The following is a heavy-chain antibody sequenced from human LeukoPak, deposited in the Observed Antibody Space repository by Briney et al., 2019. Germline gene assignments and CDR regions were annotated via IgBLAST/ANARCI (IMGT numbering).Heavy chain of an antibody. V-gene: IGHV4-39*01. D-gene: IGHD2-2*01. CDR3: ARQGYCSSTSCSIDDAFDI. Sequence: SETLSLTCTVSGGSISSSSYYWGWIRQPPGKGLEWIGSIYYSGSTYYNPSLKSRVTISVDTSKNQFSLKLSSVTAADTAVYYCARQGYCSSTSCSIDDAFDIWGQGTMVTVSS. CDR2: IYYSGST. J-gene: IGHJ3*02. CDR1: GGSISSSSYY.